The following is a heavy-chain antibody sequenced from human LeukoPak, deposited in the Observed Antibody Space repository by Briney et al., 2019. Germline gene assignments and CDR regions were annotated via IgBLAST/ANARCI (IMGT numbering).Heavy chain of an antibody. CDR2: ISWNSGSI. J-gene: IGHJ5*02. CDR3: AKGRDKYQLLSKNWFDP. CDR1: GFAFDDYA. V-gene: IGHV3-9*01. D-gene: IGHD2-2*01. Sequence: PGGSLRLSCAASGFAFDDYAMHWVRQAPGKGLEWVSGISWNSGSIGYADSVKGRFTISRDNAKNSLYLQMNSLRVEDTALYYCAKGRDKYQLLSKNWFDPWGQGTLVTVSS.